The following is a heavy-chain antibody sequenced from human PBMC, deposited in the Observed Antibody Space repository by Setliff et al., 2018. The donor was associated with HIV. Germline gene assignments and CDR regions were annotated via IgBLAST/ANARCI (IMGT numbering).Heavy chain of an antibody. CDR3: ATDPGYSSTWYSESFQQ. V-gene: IGHV1-24*01. CDR2: FNPEDGKT. CDR1: GFTLTKLS. J-gene: IGHJ1*01. Sequence: ASVKVSCKVSGFTLTKLSMHWVRQAPGKGLEWMGSFNPEDGKTIYAQKFQGRVTMTEDTSTDTAYMELSSLRPDDTAMYYCATDPGYSSTWYSESFQQGGQGTVVTAPQ. D-gene: IGHD6-13*01.